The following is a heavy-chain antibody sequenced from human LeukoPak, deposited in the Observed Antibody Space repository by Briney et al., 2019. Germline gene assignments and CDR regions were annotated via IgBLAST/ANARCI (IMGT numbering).Heavy chain of an antibody. J-gene: IGHJ4*02. Sequence: GGSLSLSCAASGFTFSNHWMHWVRQAPGKGLVWVSRIDERGTNAMYADCVKGRFSISKDNAKNTVNLQMNSLRADDTGVYYCIRDEALWRLDYWGQGTLVTVSS. V-gene: IGHV3-74*03. D-gene: IGHD2-21*01. CDR3: IRDEALWRLDY. CDR1: GFTFSNHW. CDR2: IDERGTNA.